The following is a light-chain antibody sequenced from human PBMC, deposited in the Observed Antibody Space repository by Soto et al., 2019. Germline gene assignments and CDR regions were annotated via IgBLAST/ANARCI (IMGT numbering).Light chain of an antibody. CDR3: SSYTSSTTYV. Sequence: QSALTQPASVSGSPGQSITISCTGTSSDVGGYNYVSWYQHHPGKAPQLMIYEVNNRPSGVSNRFSGSKSGNTDSLTISGLQAEDEADYYCSSYTSSTTYVFGSGTKLTVL. J-gene: IGLJ1*01. V-gene: IGLV2-14*01. CDR2: EVN. CDR1: SSDVGGYNY.